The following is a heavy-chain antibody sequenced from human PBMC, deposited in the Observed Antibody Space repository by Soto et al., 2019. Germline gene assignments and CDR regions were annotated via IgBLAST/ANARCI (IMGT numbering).Heavy chain of an antibody. CDR2: ILSSGST. V-gene: IGHV4-61*01. Sequence: QVQLQESGPELVKPSETLSLTCTVSGGSVSSGSYYWTWIRQSPGKGLEWMGYILSSGSTDYNPPLKSRVTISVDTSKNEFSLKLRSVTAADTAVYYCARQRIAAAQYYFDYWGHGMLVTVSS. D-gene: IGHD6-13*01. CDR3: ARQRIAAAQYYFDY. CDR1: GGSVSSGSYY. J-gene: IGHJ4*01.